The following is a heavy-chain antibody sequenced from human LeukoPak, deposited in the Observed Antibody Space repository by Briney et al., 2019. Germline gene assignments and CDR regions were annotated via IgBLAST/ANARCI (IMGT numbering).Heavy chain of an antibody. V-gene: IGHV3-74*01. Sequence: GGSLRLSCAASGFTFSSYWMHWVRQAPGKGLVWVSLINSDGSSTSYADSVKGRFTISRDNAKNSLYLQMNSLRAEDTAVYYCARDHPPSYYYDSSGHRDYFDYWGQGTLVTVSA. CDR1: GFTFSSYW. J-gene: IGHJ4*02. CDR2: INSDGSST. CDR3: ARDHPPSYYYDSSGHRDYFDY. D-gene: IGHD3-22*01.